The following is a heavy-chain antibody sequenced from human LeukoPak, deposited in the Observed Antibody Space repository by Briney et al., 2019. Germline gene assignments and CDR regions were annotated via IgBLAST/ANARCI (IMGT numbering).Heavy chain of an antibody. CDR3: ARTKGYDSSGYPKTYYFDY. D-gene: IGHD3-22*01. CDR2: IIPIFGTA. V-gene: IGHV1-69*05. Sequence: ASVKVSCKASGGTFSSYAISWVRQAPGQGLEWMGGIIPIFGTANYAQKFQGRVTITTDESTSTAYMELSSLRSEDTAVYYCARTKGYDSSGYPKTYYFDYWGQGTLVTVSS. CDR1: GGTFSSYA. J-gene: IGHJ4*02.